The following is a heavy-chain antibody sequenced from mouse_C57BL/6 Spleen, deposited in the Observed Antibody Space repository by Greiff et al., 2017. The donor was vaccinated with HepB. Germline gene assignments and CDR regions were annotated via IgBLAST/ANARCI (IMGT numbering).Heavy chain of an antibody. V-gene: IGHV1-26*01. CDR1: GYTFTDYY. D-gene: IGHD1-1*01. CDR3: ARRAPYGRGAWFAY. CDR2: INPNNGGT. J-gene: IGHJ3*01. Sequence: DVQLQQSGPELVKPGASVKISCKASGYTFTDYYMNWVKQSHGKSLEWIGDINPNNGGTSYNQKFKGKATLTVDKSSSTAYMELRSLTSEDSAVYYCARRAPYGRGAWFAYWGQGTLVTVSA.